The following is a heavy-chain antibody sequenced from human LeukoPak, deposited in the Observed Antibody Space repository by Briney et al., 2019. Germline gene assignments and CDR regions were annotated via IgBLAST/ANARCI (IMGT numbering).Heavy chain of an antibody. J-gene: IGHJ4*02. CDR3: ARGPGALDY. V-gene: IGHV3-30*03. CDR1: GFAFSRYG. CDR2: ISHDGTNK. D-gene: IGHD2-2*01. Sequence: EPGRSLSLSCAASGFAFSRYGMHWVRQAPGKGLEGVALISHDGTNKNHADSVKGRFTISRDNSNNTLYLQMSSLRAEDTAVYYCARGPGALDYWGQGTLVTVSS.